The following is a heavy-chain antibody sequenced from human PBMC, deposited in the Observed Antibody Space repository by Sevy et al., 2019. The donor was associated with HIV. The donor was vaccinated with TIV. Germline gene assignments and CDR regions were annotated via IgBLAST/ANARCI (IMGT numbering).Heavy chain of an antibody. J-gene: IGHJ4*02. Sequence: GGSLRLSCAASGFTFSSYAMSWVRQAPGKGLEWVSAISGSGGSPYYADSVKGRFTISRDNSKNTLYLQMNSLRAEDTAVYYCAKAPPYDFWSGYWGYYFDYWGQGTLVTVSS. D-gene: IGHD3-3*01. CDR2: ISGSGGSP. CDR3: AKAPPYDFWSGYWGYYFDY. V-gene: IGHV3-23*01. CDR1: GFTFSSYA.